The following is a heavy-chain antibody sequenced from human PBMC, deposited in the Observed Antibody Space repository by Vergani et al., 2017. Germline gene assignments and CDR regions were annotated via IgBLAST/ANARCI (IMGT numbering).Heavy chain of an antibody. J-gene: IGHJ6*03. CDR1: GGSFTSYH. V-gene: IGHV4-34*01. D-gene: IGHD4-11*01. CDR2: IDHTGRP. Sequence: QVQLQQWGGGLLKPSETLSLTCVVNGGSFTSYHWTWIRQSPGEGLEWVGDIDHTGRPDYNPSLKIRLTMSVDKSRNQFSLTLNSVTATDTAIYFCARVNTETNGHLYYCDYMDVWGQGTAITVS. CDR3: ARVNTETNGHLYYCDYMDV.